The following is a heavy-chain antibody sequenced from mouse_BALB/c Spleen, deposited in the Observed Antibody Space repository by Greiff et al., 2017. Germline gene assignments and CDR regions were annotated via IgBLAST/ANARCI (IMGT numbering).Heavy chain of an antibody. CDR1: GFNIKDTY. CDR3: ARSDGYYVVGYAMDY. J-gene: IGHJ4*01. Sequence: VQLKQSGAELVKPGASVKLSCTASGFNIKDTYMHWVKQRPEQGLEWIGRIDPANGNTKYDPKFQGKATITADTSSNTAYLQLSSLTSEDTAVYYCARSDGYYVVGYAMDYWGQGTSVTVSS. CDR2: IDPANGNT. V-gene: IGHV14-3*02. D-gene: IGHD2-3*01.